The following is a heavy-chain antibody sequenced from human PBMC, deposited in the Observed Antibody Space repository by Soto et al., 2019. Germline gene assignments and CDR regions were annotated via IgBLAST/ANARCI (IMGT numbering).Heavy chain of an antibody. Sequence: HPGGSLRLSCAASGFIFSHYAVHWVRQAPGKGLEWVSTISYDGTKKDYADSVKGRFTISRDNSRSILFLQLNSLRPEDTAVYYCARNDYGTYFFDYWGQGALVTVSS. V-gene: IGHV3-30-3*01. CDR2: ISYDGTKK. CDR1: GFIFSHYA. J-gene: IGHJ4*02. D-gene: IGHD1-7*01. CDR3: ARNDYGTYFFDY.